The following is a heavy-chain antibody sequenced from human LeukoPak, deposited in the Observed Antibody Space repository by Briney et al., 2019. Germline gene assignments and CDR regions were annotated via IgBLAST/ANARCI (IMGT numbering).Heavy chain of an antibody. V-gene: IGHV4-4*07. D-gene: IGHD3-9*01. CDR2: ISGGGTA. J-gene: IGHJ4*02. CDR3: ARGKEMTKTSGYYSFDY. Sequence: SETLSLTCNVSSGSMNSYFWTWVRQPAGKGLEWIGRISGGGTAYYNPSLESRVTISLDTSNNQFSLKVTFVTAADTAVYYCARGKEMTKTSGYYSFDYWGQGTVVSVSS. CDR1: SGSMNSYF.